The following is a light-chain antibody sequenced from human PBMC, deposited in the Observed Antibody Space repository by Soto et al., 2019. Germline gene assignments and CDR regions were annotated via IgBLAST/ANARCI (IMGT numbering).Light chain of an antibody. J-gene: IGKJ1*01. V-gene: IGKV3-20*01. CDR1: QSVSSNY. CDR2: GAS. CDR3: QQYGSPTWP. Sequence: VLKQSPATLSLYPGERATLSSRASQSVSSNYLAWDQQKPGQAPRLLIYGASTRASGIPDRFSGRGSGTDFTLTICCLETEDFAVYYCQQYGSPTWPFGQVT.